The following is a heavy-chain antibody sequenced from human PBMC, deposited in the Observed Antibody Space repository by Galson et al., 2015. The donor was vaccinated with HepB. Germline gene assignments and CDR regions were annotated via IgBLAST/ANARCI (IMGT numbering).Heavy chain of an antibody. CDR3: ADPPSGF. CDR1: GFTFRNYW. Sequence: SLRLSCAASGFTFRNYWMSWVRQAPGKGLEWVAAISQDGTEIFHENSVKGRFTISRDNAKNSLYLQMNSLRAEDTAVYYCADPPSGFWGQGTLVSVSS. D-gene: IGHD3-10*01. J-gene: IGHJ4*02. V-gene: IGHV3-7*03. CDR2: ISQDGTEI.